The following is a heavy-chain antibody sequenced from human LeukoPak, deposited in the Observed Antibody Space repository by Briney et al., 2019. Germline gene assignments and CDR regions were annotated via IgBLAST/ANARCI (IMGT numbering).Heavy chain of an antibody. D-gene: IGHD3-3*01. CDR2: ISSSSYI. CDR3: AREDYDFWSGYRPNQSFDY. J-gene: IGHJ4*02. Sequence: GGSLRLSCAASGFTFSSYSMNWVRQAPGKGLEWVSSISSSSYIYYADSVKGRFTISRDNAKNSLYLQMNSLRAEDAAVYYCAREDYDFWSGYRPNQSFDYWGQGTLVTVSS. V-gene: IGHV3-21*01. CDR1: GFTFSSYS.